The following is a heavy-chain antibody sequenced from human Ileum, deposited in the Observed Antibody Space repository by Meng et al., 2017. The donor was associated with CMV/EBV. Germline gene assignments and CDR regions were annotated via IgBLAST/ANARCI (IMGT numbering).Heavy chain of an antibody. V-gene: IGHV3-15*07. CDR2: IKSKFHGETT. CDR3: ATDSVTTPF. D-gene: IGHD4-17*01. CDR1: GLTFGDAW. J-gene: IGHJ4*02. Sequence: SCAVSGLTFGDAWMNWGRQAPGKGLEWVGRIKSKFHGETTDYAAPVRGRFTISRDDSKNTLYLQMNSLKTDDTAVYYCATDSVTTPFWGQGTLVTVSS.